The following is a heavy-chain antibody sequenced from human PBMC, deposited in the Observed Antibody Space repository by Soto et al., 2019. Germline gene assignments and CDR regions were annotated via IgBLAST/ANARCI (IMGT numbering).Heavy chain of an antibody. CDR3: ARDRVTVVRGPRLAY. V-gene: IGHV1-18*01. CDR2: ISAYNGNT. J-gene: IGHJ4*02. Sequence: ASVKVSCKASGYTFTSYGISWVRQAPGQGLEWMGWISAYNGNTGYEQKLQGRVTMTTDTSTTTAYMELRSLSSDDTAVYYCARDRVTVVRGPRLAYWGQGSLVTVSS. CDR1: GYTFTSYG. D-gene: IGHD3-10*01.